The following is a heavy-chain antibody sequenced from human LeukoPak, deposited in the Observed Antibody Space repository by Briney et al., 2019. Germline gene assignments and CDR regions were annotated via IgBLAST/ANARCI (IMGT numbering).Heavy chain of an antibody. CDR1: GFTVSSNY. CDR2: IYSGGST. J-gene: IGHJ4*02. V-gene: IGHV3-53*01. CDR3: ARSGSGWYYFDY. Sequence: GGSLRLSCAASGFTVSSNYMSWVRQAPGKGLEWVSVIYSGGSTYYADSVKGRFTVSRDNSKNTLYLQMNSLRAEDTAVYYCARSGSGWYYFDYWGQGTLVTVSS. D-gene: IGHD6-19*01.